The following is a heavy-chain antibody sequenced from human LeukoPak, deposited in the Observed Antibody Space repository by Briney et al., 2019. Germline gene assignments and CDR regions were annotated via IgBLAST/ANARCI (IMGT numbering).Heavy chain of an antibody. CDR2: IYYSGST. D-gene: IGHD6-13*01. CDR1: GGPISSYY. Sequence: PSETLSLTCTVSGGPISSYYWRWVRQPPGKGLEWIGYIYYSGSTNYNPSLKSRVTISVDTSKNQFSLKLSSVTAADKAVYSCASRIIAAAGHFDYWGQGTLVTVSS. V-gene: IGHV4-59*01. J-gene: IGHJ4*02. CDR3: ASRIIAAAGHFDY.